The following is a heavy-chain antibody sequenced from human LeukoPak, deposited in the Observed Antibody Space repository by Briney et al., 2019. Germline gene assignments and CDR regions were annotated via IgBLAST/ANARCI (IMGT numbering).Heavy chain of an antibody. CDR3: ARYQTYYYDSSGYYYVGYFDY. Sequence: PGGSLRLSCAASGFTFSSYWMSWVRQAPGKGLEWVANIKQDGSEKYYVGSVKGRFTISRDNAKNSLYLQMDSLRAEDTAVYYCARYQTYYYDSSGYYYVGYFDYWGQGTLVAVSS. CDR2: IKQDGSEK. V-gene: IGHV3-7*01. J-gene: IGHJ4*02. CDR1: GFTFSSYW. D-gene: IGHD3-22*01.